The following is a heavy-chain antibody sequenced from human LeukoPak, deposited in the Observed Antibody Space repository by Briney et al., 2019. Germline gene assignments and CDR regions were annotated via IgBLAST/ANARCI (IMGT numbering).Heavy chain of an antibody. CDR2: ISSSGSTI. CDR3: ARTNYDFPYYYYMDV. CDR1: GFTFSDYY. J-gene: IGHJ6*03. D-gene: IGHD3-3*01. V-gene: IGHV3-11*04. Sequence: GGSVTLSCAASGFTFSDYYMRWLRQAPGEGLVGVSYISSSGSTIYYADSVKGRFTISRDNAKNSLYLQMSSLRAEDTAVYYCARTNYDFPYYYYMDVWGKGTTVTVSS.